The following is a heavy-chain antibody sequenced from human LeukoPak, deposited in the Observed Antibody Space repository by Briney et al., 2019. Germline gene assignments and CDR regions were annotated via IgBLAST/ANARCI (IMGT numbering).Heavy chain of an antibody. D-gene: IGHD7-27*01. CDR2: INHSGST. V-gene: IGHV4-39*07. CDR1: GGSISSSSYY. Sequence: SETLSLTCTVSGGSISSSSYYWGWIRQPPGKGLEWIGEINHSGSTNYNPSLKSRVTISVDTSKNQFSLKLSSVTAADTAVYYCARIGSNWGTGAFDIWGQGTMVTVSS. J-gene: IGHJ3*02. CDR3: ARIGSNWGTGAFDI.